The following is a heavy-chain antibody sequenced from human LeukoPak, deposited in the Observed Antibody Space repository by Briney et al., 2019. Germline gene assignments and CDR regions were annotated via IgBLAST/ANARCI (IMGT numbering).Heavy chain of an antibody. Sequence: PGGSLRLSCAASGFTFSDYYMSWIRQAPGKGLEWVSYISSSGSTIYYADSVKGRFTISRDNAKNSLYLQMNSLRAEDTAVYYCARDMDEDYSGNTLDHWGRGTLVTVSS. CDR3: ARDMDEDYSGNTLDH. D-gene: IGHD4-23*01. J-gene: IGHJ4*02. CDR2: ISSSGSTI. CDR1: GFTFSDYY. V-gene: IGHV3-11*01.